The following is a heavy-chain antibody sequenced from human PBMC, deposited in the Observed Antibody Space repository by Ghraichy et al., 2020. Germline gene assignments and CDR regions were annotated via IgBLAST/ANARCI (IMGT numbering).Heavy chain of an antibody. Sequence: LTCAASGFTFDDYTMHWVRQAPGKGLEWVSLISWDGGSTYYADSVKGRFTISRDNSKNSLYLQMNSLRTEDTALYYCAKGLVVAANPDAFDIWGQGTMVTVSS. CDR3: AKGLVVAANPDAFDI. D-gene: IGHD2-15*01. CDR1: GFTFDDYT. V-gene: IGHV3-43*01. CDR2: ISWDGGST. J-gene: IGHJ3*02.